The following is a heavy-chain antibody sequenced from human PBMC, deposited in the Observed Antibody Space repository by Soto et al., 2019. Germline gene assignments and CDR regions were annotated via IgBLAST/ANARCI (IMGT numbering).Heavy chain of an antibody. CDR3: VKERMEQHQVLPFFEY. D-gene: IGHD2-2*01. Sequence: GGSLRLSCAASGFTFSNYGMHWVRQAPGKGLEWVAVISYDGSNKYYADSVKGRFTISRDNSKNTLYLQMNSLKAEDTAIYYCVKERMEQHQVLPFFEYWGQGTQVTVSS. J-gene: IGHJ4*02. V-gene: IGHV3-30*18. CDR1: GFTFSNYG. CDR2: ISYDGSNK.